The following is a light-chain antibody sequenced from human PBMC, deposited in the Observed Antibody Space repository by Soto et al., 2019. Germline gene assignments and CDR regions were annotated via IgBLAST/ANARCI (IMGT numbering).Light chain of an antibody. V-gene: IGKV1-9*01. CDR3: QQLNSYPLT. J-gene: IGKJ4*01. CDR1: QGISSY. Sequence: IQLTQSPSSLSASVGDRVTITCRASQGISSYLAWYQQKPGKAPKLLIYAASTLQSGVTSRFSGSGSGTDFTLTISSLQPEDFATYYCQQLNSYPLTFGGGTKVEFK. CDR2: AAS.